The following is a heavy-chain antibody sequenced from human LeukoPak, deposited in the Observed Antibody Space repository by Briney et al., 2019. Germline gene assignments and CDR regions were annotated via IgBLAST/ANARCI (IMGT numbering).Heavy chain of an antibody. V-gene: IGHV5-51*01. CDR2: IYPGDSDT. CDR3: ARSLTVAREYNYGYGY. Sequence: GESLKISCKGSGYSFPTYWIGWVRQMPGKGLEWMGIIYPGDSDTRYSPSFQGQVTISADKSISTAYLQWSSLKASDTAMYYRARSLTVAREYNYGYGYWGQGTLVTVSS. J-gene: IGHJ4*02. D-gene: IGHD5-18*01. CDR1: GYSFPTYW.